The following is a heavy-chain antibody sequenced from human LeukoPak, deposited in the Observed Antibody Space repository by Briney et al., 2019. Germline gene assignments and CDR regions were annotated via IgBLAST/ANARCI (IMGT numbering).Heavy chain of an antibody. CDR2: IDWDDDK. CDR3: ARSIVVPASVHFDY. CDR1: GFSLSTSGMR. J-gene: IGHJ4*02. Sequence: SGPALVRPTQTLTLTCTFSGFSLSTSGMRVSWIRHPPGKALEWLARIDWDDDKFSRTSLNTRLTISNDASKNQVVLTVSNMDPVGTATYYCARSIVVPASVHFDYWGQGTLVTVCS. D-gene: IGHD2-2*01. V-gene: IGHV2-70*04.